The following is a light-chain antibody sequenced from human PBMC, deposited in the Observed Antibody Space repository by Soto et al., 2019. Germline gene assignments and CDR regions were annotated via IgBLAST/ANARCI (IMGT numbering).Light chain of an antibody. V-gene: IGKV1-5*01. CDR2: DAS. Sequence: DIQMTQSPSTLSASVGDRVTITCRATQNIYGWLAWYQQKSGKAPKLLIYDASSLESGVPSRFSGSGFGTEITVTISSLQPDDFATYYCQQYNSYPWTFGQGTKVEVK. J-gene: IGKJ1*01. CDR3: QQYNSYPWT. CDR1: QNIYGW.